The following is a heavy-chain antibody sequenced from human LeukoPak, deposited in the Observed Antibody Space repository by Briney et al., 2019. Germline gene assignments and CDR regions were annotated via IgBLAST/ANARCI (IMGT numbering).Heavy chain of an antibody. J-gene: IGHJ4*02. CDR2: INHSGST. Sequence: GSLRLSCAASGFTFSSYAMSWIRQPPGKGLEWIGEINHSGSTNYNPSLKSRVTISVDASKNQFSLKLSSVTAADTAVYYCARKYYDFWSGPLDYWGQGTLVTVSS. CDR3: ARKYYDFWSGPLDY. D-gene: IGHD3-3*01. CDR1: GFTFSSYA. V-gene: IGHV4-34*01.